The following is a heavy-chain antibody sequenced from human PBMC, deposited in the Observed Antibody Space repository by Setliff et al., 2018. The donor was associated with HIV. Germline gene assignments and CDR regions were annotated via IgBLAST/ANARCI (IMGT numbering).Heavy chain of an antibody. CDR2: INHSGST. Sequence: SETLSLTCAVYGGSFSDYYWSWIRQPPGKGLEWIGEINHSGSTNYNPSLKSRVTISVDTSKNQFSMKLRSVTAADTAVYYCARLRSELGVFDYWVQGTLVTVSS. CDR1: GGSFSDYY. J-gene: IGHJ4*02. D-gene: IGHD1-26*01. V-gene: IGHV4-34*01. CDR3: ARLRSELGVFDY.